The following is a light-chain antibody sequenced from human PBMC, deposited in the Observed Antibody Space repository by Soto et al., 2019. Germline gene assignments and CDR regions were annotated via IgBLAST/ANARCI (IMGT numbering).Light chain of an antibody. CDR2: EGS. Sequence: QSALTQPAPVSGSPGQSITISCTGTSSDVGNYNLVSWYQQHPGKAPKLMIYEGSKRPSGVSNRFSGSKSGNTASLTISGLQAEDEADYYCCSYAGSTTFRVLFGGGTKLTVL. J-gene: IGLJ2*01. CDR3: CSYAGSTTFRVL. V-gene: IGLV2-23*03. CDR1: SSDVGNYNL.